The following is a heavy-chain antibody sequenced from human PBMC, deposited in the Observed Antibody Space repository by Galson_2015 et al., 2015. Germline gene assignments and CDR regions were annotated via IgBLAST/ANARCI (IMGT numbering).Heavy chain of an antibody. J-gene: IGHJ2*01. CDR2: IYPGDSDT. Sequence: QSGAEVKKPGESLKISCKGSGYSFTSYWIGWVRQMPGNGLEWMGIIYPGDSDTGYSPSFQGQVSISADKSISTAYLQWTSLKASDTAMYYCAREIPGGSVTGNVFWWFDLWGRGTMVTVSS. CDR3: AREIPGGSVTGNVFWWFDL. V-gene: IGHV5-51*01. D-gene: IGHD6-19*01. CDR1: GYSFTSYW.